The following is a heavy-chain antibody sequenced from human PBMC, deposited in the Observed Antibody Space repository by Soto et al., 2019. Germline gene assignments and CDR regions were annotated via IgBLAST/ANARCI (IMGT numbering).Heavy chain of an antibody. CDR1: GFAFSTYS. V-gene: IGHV3-21*06. J-gene: IGHJ4*02. D-gene: IGHD4-4*01. Sequence: LRLSCAASGFAFSTYSMSWVRQAPGKGLEWVSSISGSGNYTHYADFLRGRFTISRDNAKTSLFLQMDSLRAEDTAVYYCAREGINNYNEFYFDSWGQGTVVTVSS. CDR3: AREGINNYNEFYFDS. CDR2: ISGSGNYT.